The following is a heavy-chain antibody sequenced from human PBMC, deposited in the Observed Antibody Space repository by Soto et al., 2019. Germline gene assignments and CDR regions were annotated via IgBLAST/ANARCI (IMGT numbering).Heavy chain of an antibody. CDR1: GGSISSGGYY. CDR2: IYYSGST. D-gene: IGHD2-21*01. V-gene: IGHV4-61*08. Sequence: SETLSLTCTVSGGSISSGGYYWSWIRQHPGKGLECIGYIYYSGSTNYNPSLKSRVTISVDTSKNQFSLNLSSLTAADTAVYYCAGRSVVPRPGDDYWGQGTLVTVSS. J-gene: IGHJ4*02. CDR3: AGRSVVPRPGDDY.